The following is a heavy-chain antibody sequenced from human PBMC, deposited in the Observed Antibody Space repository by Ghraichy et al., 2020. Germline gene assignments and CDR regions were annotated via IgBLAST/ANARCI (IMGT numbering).Heavy chain of an antibody. CDR1: GFTFTTSA. D-gene: IGHD2-8*01. CDR3: AKAHGPYYYYGVDV. J-gene: IGHJ6*02. CDR2: TGGSGGTT. Sequence: LSLTCAASGFTFTTSAMSWVRQAPGKGLEWVSGTGGSGGTTYYADSVKGRFTISRDISKNTLFLQMNSLRAEDTAVYYCAKAHGPYYYYGVDVWGQGTTVTVSS. V-gene: IGHV3-23*01.